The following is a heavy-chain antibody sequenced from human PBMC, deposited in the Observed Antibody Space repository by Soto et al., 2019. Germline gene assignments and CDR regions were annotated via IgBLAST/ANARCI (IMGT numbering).Heavy chain of an antibody. CDR1: GFTLSSYA. CDR2: FSGTGGYT. CDR3: ARGQRALITHYFDP. J-gene: IGHJ5*02. Sequence: TGGSRRRSWAASGFTLSSYAMSWVGQAPGKGLEWVSTFSGTGGYTYYADSVKGRFTISRDDSKNTLFLHMNSLRAADTAVYYCARGQRALITHYFDPWGQGTLVTVSS. D-gene: IGHD1-26*01. V-gene: IGHV3-23*01.